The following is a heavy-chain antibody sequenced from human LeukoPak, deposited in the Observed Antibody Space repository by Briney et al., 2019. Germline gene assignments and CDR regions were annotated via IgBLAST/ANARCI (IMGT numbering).Heavy chain of an antibody. D-gene: IGHD4-11*01. J-gene: IGHJ6*03. Sequence: SETLSLTCTVSGGSISSYYWSWIRQPPGKGLEWIGYIYTSGSTNYNPSLKSRLTISVDTSKNQFSLKLSSGTAADTAVYYCARRYSNSIDDYYYYYMDFWCKGTTVTVSS. CDR1: GGSISSYY. CDR3: ARRYSNSIDDYYYYYMDF. V-gene: IGHV4-4*09. CDR2: IYTSGST.